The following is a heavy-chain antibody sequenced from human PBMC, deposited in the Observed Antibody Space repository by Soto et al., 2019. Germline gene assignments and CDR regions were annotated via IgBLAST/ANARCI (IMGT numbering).Heavy chain of an antibody. CDR1: GGSISTYY. D-gene: IGHD1-26*01. J-gene: IGHJ4*02. CDR2: IYYSGST. Sequence: QVQLQESGPGLVKPSETLSLTCIVSGGSISTYYWSWIRQPPGKGLEWIGYIYYSGSTNYNPSLKRRVTISVDTSKNQFSLRLSSVTAADTAVYYCARDEGGLVGGTLTYWGQGTLITVSS. CDR3: ARDEGGLVGGTLTY. V-gene: IGHV4-59*01.